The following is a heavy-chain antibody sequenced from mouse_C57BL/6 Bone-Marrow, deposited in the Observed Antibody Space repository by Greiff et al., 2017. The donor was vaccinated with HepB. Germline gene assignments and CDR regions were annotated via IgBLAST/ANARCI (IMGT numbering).Heavy chain of an antibody. CDR3: ARDAYSSGYFAY. D-gene: IGHD3-2*02. J-gene: IGHJ3*01. CDR2: SRNKANDNTT. V-gene: IGHV7-1*01. Sequence: EVKLVESGGGLVQSGRSLRLSCATSGFTFSDFYMEWVRQAPGKGLEWIAASRNKANDNTTEYSASVKGRFIVSRDTSQSILYLQMNALRAEDTAIYYCARDAYSSGYFAYWGQGTLVTVSA. CDR1: GFTFSDFY.